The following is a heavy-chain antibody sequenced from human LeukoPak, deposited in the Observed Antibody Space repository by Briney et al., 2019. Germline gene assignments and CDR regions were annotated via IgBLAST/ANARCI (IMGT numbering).Heavy chain of an antibody. CDR2: INSDGSST. D-gene: IGHD6-13*01. J-gene: IGHJ4*02. Sequence: GGSLRLSCAASGFTFSSYWMRWVRQAPGKGLVWVSRINSDGSSTSYADSVEGRLTISRDNAKNTLYLQMNSLRGEDTAVYYCARERRGGSSSSFDYWGQGTLVTVSS. CDR3: ARERRGGSSSSFDY. V-gene: IGHV3-74*01. CDR1: GFTFSSYW.